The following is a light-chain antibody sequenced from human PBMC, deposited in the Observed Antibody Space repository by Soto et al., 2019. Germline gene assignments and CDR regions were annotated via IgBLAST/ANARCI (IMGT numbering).Light chain of an antibody. Sequence: DIQMTQSPSSLSASVGDRVTITCRASQTIISFLNWYQQKPGKAPKLLIYAASSLQSGVPSRFSGSGSGTDCTLTISSLQPEDFATYFCQQTYVTPHTFGRGTEREI. CDR2: AAS. J-gene: IGKJ2*01. CDR3: QQTYVTPHT. CDR1: QTIISF. V-gene: IGKV1-39*01.